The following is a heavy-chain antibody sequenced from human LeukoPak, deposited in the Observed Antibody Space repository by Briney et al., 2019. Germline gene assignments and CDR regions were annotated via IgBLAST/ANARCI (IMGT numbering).Heavy chain of an antibody. CDR2: IIPILGIA. D-gene: IGHD4-11*01. CDR3: ARDRYSNYDYYYYGMDV. CDR1: GYTFTDYY. J-gene: IGHJ6*02. Sequence: SVKVSCKASGYTFTDYYMHWVRQAPGQGLEWMGRIIPILGIANYAQKFQGRVTITADKSTSTAYMELSSLRSEDTAVYYCARDRYSNYDYYYYGMDVWGQGTTVTVSS. V-gene: IGHV1-69*04.